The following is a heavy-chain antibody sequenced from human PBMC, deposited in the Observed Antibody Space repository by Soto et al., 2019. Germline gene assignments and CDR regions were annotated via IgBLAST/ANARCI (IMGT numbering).Heavy chain of an antibody. J-gene: IGHJ6*02. V-gene: IGHV4-59*08. CDR1: SGPTSSHN. CDR3: VRQGIGNLHGLVDV. Sequence: QVQLQQLGPGLVKPSETLSLTCSVSSGPTSSHNWGWIRQTPGRGLEWIGYVYSTGGTSYNPSLNSRATISADTSTNHISLTLTSVTAADTAVYYCVRQGIGNLHGLVDVWGQGTTVRVSS. CDR2: VYSTGGT. D-gene: IGHD1-1*01.